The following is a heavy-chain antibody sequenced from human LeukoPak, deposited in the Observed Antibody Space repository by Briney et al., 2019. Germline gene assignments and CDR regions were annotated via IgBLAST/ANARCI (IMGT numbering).Heavy chain of an antibody. Sequence: GGSLRLSCAASGFIFSDYYMTWTRQAPGKGLEWVSYISSSGSTIYYADSVRGRFTMSRDNPKNSLYLQMNSLRAEDTAVYYCARAGFYYDTSGYYFMYWGQGTLVTVSS. D-gene: IGHD3-22*01. V-gene: IGHV3-11*01. CDR3: ARAGFYYDTSGYYFMY. J-gene: IGHJ4*02. CDR2: ISSSGSTI. CDR1: GFIFSDYY.